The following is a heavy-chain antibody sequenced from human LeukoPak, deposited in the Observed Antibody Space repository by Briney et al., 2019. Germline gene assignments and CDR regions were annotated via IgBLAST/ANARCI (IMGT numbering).Heavy chain of an antibody. V-gene: IGHV3-48*03. CDR1: GFTFSSYE. J-gene: IGHJ4*02. D-gene: IGHD5-24*01. CDR3: AGVEMATGPFDY. Sequence: GGSLRLSCAASGFTFSSYEMNWVRQAPGKGLEWVSYISSSGSTIYYADSVKGRFTISRDNAKNSLYQQMNSLRAEDTAVYYCAGVEMATGPFDYWGQGTLVTVSS. CDR2: ISSSGSTI.